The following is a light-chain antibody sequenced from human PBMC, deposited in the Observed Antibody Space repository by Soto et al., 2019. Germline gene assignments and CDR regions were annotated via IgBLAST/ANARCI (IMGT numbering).Light chain of an antibody. V-gene: IGKV1-5*03. J-gene: IGKJ5*01. CDR1: QSISSW. CDR3: QQYNSYPIT. CDR2: KAS. Sequence: DIQMTQSPSTLSASVGDRVTLTCRASQSISSWLDWYQQKPGKAPKLLIYKASSLESGGPSRFSGSGSGTEFTLTISSLQPDDFATYYCQQYNSYPITFGQGTRLEIK.